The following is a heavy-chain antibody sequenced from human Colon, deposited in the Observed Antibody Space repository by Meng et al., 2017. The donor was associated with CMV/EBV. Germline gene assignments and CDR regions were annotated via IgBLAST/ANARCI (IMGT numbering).Heavy chain of an antibody. D-gene: IGHD1-7*01. Sequence: GGSLRLSCEASGFSFSSYSMNWVRQAPGKGLEWVSLIYAVGTPYYADSVKGRFTISRDNDRNIIDLQMSSLTADDTAIYYCVTGTTGYFDLWGQGTLVTVSS. V-gene: IGHV3-53*01. CDR1: GFSFSSYS. J-gene: IGHJ4*02. CDR3: VTGTTGYFDL. CDR2: IYAVGTP.